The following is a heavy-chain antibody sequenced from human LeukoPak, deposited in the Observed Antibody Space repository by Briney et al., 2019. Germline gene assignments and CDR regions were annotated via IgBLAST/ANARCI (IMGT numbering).Heavy chain of an antibody. CDR2: GYHIGST. Sequence: PSETLSLTCTVSGYSISSGYYWGWIRQPPGKGLEWIGSGYHIGSTYFNPFLRSRVTILIDIFKNQFSLKMSSVTAADTAIYYCARVGDYGDYVNWFDPWGPGTLVTVSS. CDR1: GYSISSGYY. D-gene: IGHD4-17*01. V-gene: IGHV4-38-2*02. J-gene: IGHJ5*02. CDR3: ARVGDYGDYVNWFDP.